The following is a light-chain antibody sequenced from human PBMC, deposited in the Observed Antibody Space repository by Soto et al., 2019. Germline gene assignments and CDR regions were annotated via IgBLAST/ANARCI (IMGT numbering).Light chain of an antibody. Sequence: EIVMTQSPATLSVSPGERATLSCRASQSVSSNLAWYQQKPGQAPRLLSYGASTRANGIPARFSGSGSGTEFTLTISSLQSEDFAVYYCQQYNNWSFGQGTKLEIK. J-gene: IGKJ2*01. CDR2: GAS. CDR3: QQYNNWS. CDR1: QSVSSN. V-gene: IGKV3-15*01.